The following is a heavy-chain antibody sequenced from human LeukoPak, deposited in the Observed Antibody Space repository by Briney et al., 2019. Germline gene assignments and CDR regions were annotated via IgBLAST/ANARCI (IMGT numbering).Heavy chain of an antibody. D-gene: IGHD3-16*02. J-gene: IGHJ4*02. V-gene: IGHV4-39*07. CDR1: GASINIRYHY. CDR2: INHSGST. Sequence: SETLSLTCTVSGASINIRYHYWGWIRQSPGKGLEWIGEINHSGSTNYNPSLKSRVTISVDTSKNQFSLKLSSVTAADTAVYYCARLSITFGGVIVFPFDYWGQGTLVTVSS. CDR3: ARLSITFGGVIVFPFDY.